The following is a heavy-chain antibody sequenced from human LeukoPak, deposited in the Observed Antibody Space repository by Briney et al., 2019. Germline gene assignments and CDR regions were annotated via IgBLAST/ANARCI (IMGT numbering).Heavy chain of an antibody. J-gene: IGHJ4*02. V-gene: IGHV4-39*01. Sequence: SETLSLTCIVSGGSISSSSYYWGWIRQPPGKGLEWIGSIYYSGSTYYNPSLKSRVTISVDTSKNQFSLKLSSVTAADTAVYYCARHSHYYDMDYWGQGTLVTVSS. D-gene: IGHD3-22*01. CDR2: IYYSGST. CDR3: ARHSHYYDMDY. CDR1: GGSISSSSYY.